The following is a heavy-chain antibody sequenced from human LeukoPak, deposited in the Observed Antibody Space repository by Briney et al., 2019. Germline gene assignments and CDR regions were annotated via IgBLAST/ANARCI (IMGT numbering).Heavy chain of an antibody. CDR3: ARHNVVYYDSSGSFDY. Sequence: SETLSLTCTVSGGSISSSSYYWGWIRQPLGKGLEWIGSIYYSGSTYYNPSLKSRVTISVDTSKNQFSLKLSSVTAADTAVYYCARHNVVYYDSSGSFDYWGQGTLVTVSS. CDR2: IYYSGST. CDR1: GGSISSSSYY. D-gene: IGHD3-22*01. V-gene: IGHV4-39*01. J-gene: IGHJ4*02.